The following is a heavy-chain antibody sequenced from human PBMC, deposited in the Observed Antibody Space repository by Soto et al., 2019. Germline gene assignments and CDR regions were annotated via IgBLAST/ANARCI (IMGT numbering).Heavy chain of an antibody. Sequence: SETLSLTCTVSGGSISSYYWSWXXXXPGKGLEWIGYIYYSGSTNYNPSLKSRVTISVDTSKNQFSLKLSSVTAADTAVYYCARDFGATPQGAFDPWGQGTLVTVSS. J-gene: IGHJ5*02. CDR1: GGSISSYY. V-gene: IGHV4-59*01. CDR3: ARDFGATPQGAFDP. D-gene: IGHD3-10*01. CDR2: IYYSGST.